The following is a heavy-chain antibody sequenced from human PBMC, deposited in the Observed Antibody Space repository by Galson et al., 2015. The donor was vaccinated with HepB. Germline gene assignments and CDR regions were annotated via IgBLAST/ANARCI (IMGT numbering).Heavy chain of an antibody. J-gene: IGHJ6*02. CDR1: GYTFTSYY. D-gene: IGHD3-3*01. CDR2: INPSGGST. V-gene: IGHV1-46*01. CDR3: ARGPGGIRFLEWLSPNVYYYYGMDV. Sequence: SVKVSCKASGYTFTSYYMHWVRQAPGQGLEWMGIINPSGGSTSYAQKFQGRVTMTRDTSTSTVYMELSSLRSEDTAVYYCARGPGGIRFLEWLSPNVYYYYGMDVWGQGTTVTVSS.